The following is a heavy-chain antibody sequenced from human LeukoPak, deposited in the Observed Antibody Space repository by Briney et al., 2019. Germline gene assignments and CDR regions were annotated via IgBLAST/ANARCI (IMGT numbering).Heavy chain of an antibody. CDR3: ARDTVYDSSGYYYDY. D-gene: IGHD3-22*01. CDR1: GFTVSSNY. CDR2: IYSGGST. J-gene: IGHJ4*02. V-gene: IGHV3-53*01. Sequence: GGSLRLSCAASGFTVSSNYMSWVCQAPGKGLEWVSVIYSGGSTYYADSVKGRFTISRDNSKNTLYLQMNSLRAEDTAVYYCARDTVYDSSGYYYDYWGQGTLVTVSS.